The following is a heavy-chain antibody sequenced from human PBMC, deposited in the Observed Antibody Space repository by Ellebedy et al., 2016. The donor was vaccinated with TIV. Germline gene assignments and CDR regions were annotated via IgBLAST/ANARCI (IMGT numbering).Heavy chain of an antibody. Sequence: GESLKISXAASGFTFSSYGMRWVRQAPGKGLEWVAVIWYDGSNKYYADSVKGRFTISRDNSKNTLYLQMNSLRAEDTAVYYCARDLGGYYYFDYWGQGTLVTVSS. J-gene: IGHJ4*02. D-gene: IGHD3-22*01. CDR1: GFTFSSYG. V-gene: IGHV3-33*01. CDR2: IWYDGSNK. CDR3: ARDLGGYYYFDY.